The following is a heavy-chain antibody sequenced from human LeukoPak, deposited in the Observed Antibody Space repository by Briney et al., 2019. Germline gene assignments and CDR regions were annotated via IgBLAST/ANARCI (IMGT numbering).Heavy chain of an antibody. J-gene: IGHJ6*03. CDR1: GYSISSGYY. CDR3: ASDRGLEGRIAAAKEVRYYYYYMDV. V-gene: IGHV4-38-2*02. D-gene: IGHD6-13*01. CDR2: IYHSGST. Sequence: SETLSLTCTVSGYSISSGYYWGWIRQPPGKGLEWIGSIYHSGSTYYNPALKSRVTISVDTSKNQFSLKLSSVTAADTAVYYCASDRGLEGRIAAAKEVRYYYYYMDVWGKGTTVTVSS.